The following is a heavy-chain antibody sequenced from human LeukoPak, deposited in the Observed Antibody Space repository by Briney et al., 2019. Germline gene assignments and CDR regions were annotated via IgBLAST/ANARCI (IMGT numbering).Heavy chain of an antibody. Sequence: RASVKVSCKASGGTFSSYAISWVRQAPGQGLEWMGGIIPIFGTANYTQKFQGRVTITADESTSTAYMELSSLRSEDTAVYYCARDRYDSSGYYENWGQGTLVTVSS. V-gene: IGHV1-69*13. CDR2: IIPIFGTA. D-gene: IGHD3-22*01. CDR1: GGTFSSYA. J-gene: IGHJ4*02. CDR3: ARDRYDSSGYYEN.